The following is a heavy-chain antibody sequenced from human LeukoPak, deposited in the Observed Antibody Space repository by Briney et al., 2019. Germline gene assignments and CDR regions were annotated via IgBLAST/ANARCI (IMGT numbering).Heavy chain of an antibody. Sequence: SVTVSCKASGGTFSSYAISWVRQAPGQGLEWMGGIIPIFGTANYAQKFQGRVTINAGESTSTAYMELSSLRSDVTAVYYCARDWLAGEINYYDRSGYYSVHAFDIWGQGTMVTVSS. CDR2: IIPIFGTA. V-gene: IGHV1-69*13. CDR1: GGTFSSYA. J-gene: IGHJ3*02. CDR3: ARDWLAGEINYYDRSGYYSVHAFDI. D-gene: IGHD3-22*01.